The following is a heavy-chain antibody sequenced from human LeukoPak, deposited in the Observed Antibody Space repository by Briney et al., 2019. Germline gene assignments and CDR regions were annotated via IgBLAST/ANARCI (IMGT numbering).Heavy chain of an antibody. V-gene: IGHV1-2*02. J-gene: IGHJ4*02. CDR3: ARLAVTTLDY. D-gene: IGHD4-17*01. CDR1: GYTFSDYY. CDR2: INPNSGGT. Sequence: ASVKVSCKASGYTFSDYYMHWVRQAPGQGLEWMGWINPNSGGTKYAQKFQGRVTMTRDTSISTAYMEPSRLRSDDTAVYYCARLAVTTLDYWGQGTLVTVSS.